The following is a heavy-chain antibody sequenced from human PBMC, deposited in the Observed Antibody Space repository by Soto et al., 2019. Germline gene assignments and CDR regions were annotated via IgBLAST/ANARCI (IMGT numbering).Heavy chain of an antibody. J-gene: IGHJ4*02. CDR1: GGSISSSSYY. D-gene: IGHD2-8*01. CDR2: IYYSGST. V-gene: IGHV4-39*01. CDR3: ARIRMLYQGGTDY. Sequence: QLQLQESGPGLVKPSETLSLTCTVSGGSISSSSYYWGWIRQPPGKGLEWIGSIYYSGSTYYNPSLKSRVTISVDTSKNQFSLKLSSVTAADTAVYYCARIRMLYQGGTDYWGQGTLVTVSS.